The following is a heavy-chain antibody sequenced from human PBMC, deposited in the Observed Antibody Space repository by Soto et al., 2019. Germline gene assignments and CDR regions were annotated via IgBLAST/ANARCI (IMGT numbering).Heavy chain of an antibody. V-gene: IGHV1-69*13. J-gene: IGHJ6*02. D-gene: IGHD3-16*01. CDR2: IIPIFGKA. CDR3: ASGGEYYDENLPHYYFFGMHV. Sequence: ASVKVSCKASGGTFSNYPITWVRRAPGQGLEWLGGIIPIFGKADYTQKFQGRVTITADEPKSTAYMEISSLRSEDTAVYYCASGGEYYDENLPHYYFFGMHVWGPGTTVTVS. CDR1: GGTFSNYP.